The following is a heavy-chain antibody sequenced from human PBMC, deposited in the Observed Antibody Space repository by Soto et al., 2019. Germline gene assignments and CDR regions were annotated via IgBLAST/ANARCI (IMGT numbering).Heavy chain of an antibody. V-gene: IGHV4-34*01. CDR1: GGSLSCYY. J-gene: IGHJ5*02. Sequence: SETLSLTWAVYGGSLSCYYWSWIRQPPGKGLEWMGDINHSGSTNYNPSLKSRVTISVDTSKKQFSLKLSSVTAADTAVYYCAKVPQSRDLDWFDPWGQGTLVTVSS. CDR3: AKVPQSRDLDWFDP. CDR2: INHSGST. D-gene: IGHD2-2*01.